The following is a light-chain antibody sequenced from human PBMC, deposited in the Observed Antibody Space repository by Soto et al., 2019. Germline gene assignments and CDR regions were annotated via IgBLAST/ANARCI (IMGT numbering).Light chain of an antibody. CDR1: QTISSW. Sequence: DIQMTQSPSTLSSSLGDRVTITCRASQTISSWLAWYQQKPGKAPTLLIYDASTLERGVPSRFSGTGSGTEFTLSIDSLKTDDFATYYCLHHNTYPMTFGQGTKVDIK. J-gene: IGKJ1*01. V-gene: IGKV1-5*01. CDR3: LHHNTYPMT. CDR2: DAS.